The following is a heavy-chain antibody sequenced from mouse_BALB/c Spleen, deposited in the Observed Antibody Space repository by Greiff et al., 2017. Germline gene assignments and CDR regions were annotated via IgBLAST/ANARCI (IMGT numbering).Heavy chain of an antibody. Sequence: EVKLVESGGGLVQPGGSLKLSCAASGFTFSSYGMSWVRQTPDKRLELVATINSNGGSTYYPDSVKGRFTISRDNAKNTLYLQMSSLKSEDTAMYYCARDHSSWFAYWGQGTLVTVSA. CDR1: GFTFSSYG. J-gene: IGHJ3*01. V-gene: IGHV5-6-3*01. CDR2: INSNGGST. CDR3: ARDHSSWFAY.